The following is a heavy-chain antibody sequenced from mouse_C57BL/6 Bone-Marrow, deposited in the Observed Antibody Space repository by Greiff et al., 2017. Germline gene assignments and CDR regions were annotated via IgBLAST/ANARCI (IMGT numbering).Heavy chain of an antibody. CDR2: IYPSSGTT. D-gene: IGHD2-3*01. Sequence: VQLQQSGAELARPGASVKLSCKASGYTFTSYGISWVKQSPGQGLEWIGEIYPSSGTTSYNEKFKGKAPLTDDKSSSTAYMVLLSLTSEDSSVYFCARRNDCYRTFAMDYWGQGTSVTVSS. CDR3: ARRNDCYRTFAMDY. J-gene: IGHJ4*01. CDR1: GYTFTSYG. V-gene: IGHV1-81*01.